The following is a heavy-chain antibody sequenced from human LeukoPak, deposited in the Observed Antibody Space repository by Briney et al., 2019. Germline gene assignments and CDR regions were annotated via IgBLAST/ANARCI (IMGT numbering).Heavy chain of an antibody. CDR2: ISYDGSNK. CDR1: GFTFSSYA. D-gene: IGHD3-10*01. CDR3: ARDLPCGSGIEEPSGVPDY. J-gene: IGHJ4*02. Sequence: HAGGSLRLSCAASGFTFSSYAMHWVRQAPGKGLEWVAVISYDGSNKYYADSVKGRFTISRDNSKNTLYLQMNSLRAEDTAVYYCARDLPCGSGIEEPSGVPDYWGQGTLVTVSS. V-gene: IGHV3-30*04.